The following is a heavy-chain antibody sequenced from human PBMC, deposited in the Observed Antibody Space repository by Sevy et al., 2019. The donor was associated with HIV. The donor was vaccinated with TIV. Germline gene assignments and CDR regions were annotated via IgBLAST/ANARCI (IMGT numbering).Heavy chain of an antibody. J-gene: IGHJ4*02. CDR2: IYYSGST. CDR3: ASAAYSSSSGRYFDY. D-gene: IGHD6-6*01. V-gene: IGHV4-59*13. CDR1: GGSISSYY. Sequence: SETLSLTCTVSGGSISSYYWSWIRQPPGKGLEWIGYIYYSGSTNYNPSLKSRVTISVDTSKNQFSLKLSSVTAADTAVYYWASAAYSSSSGRYFDYWGQGTLVTVSS.